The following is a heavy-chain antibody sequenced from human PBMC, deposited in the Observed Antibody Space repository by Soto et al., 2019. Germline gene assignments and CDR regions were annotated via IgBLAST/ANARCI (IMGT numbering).Heavy chain of an antibody. J-gene: IGHJ4*02. V-gene: IGHV4-39*01. CDR1: GGSISSSSYY. D-gene: IGHD1-26*01. Sequence: SETLSLTCTVSGGSISSSSYYWGWIRQPPGKGLEWIGSIYYSGSTYYNPSLKSRVTISVDTSKNQFSLKLSSVTAADTAVYYGARHSGLVGNDYWGQGTLVTVSS. CDR3: ARHSGLVGNDY. CDR2: IYYSGST.